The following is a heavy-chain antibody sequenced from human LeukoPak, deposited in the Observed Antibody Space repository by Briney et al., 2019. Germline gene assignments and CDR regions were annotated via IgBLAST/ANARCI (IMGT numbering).Heavy chain of an antibody. Sequence: SETLSLTCTVSGGSISSYYWSWIRQPPGKGLEGIGHIYYSGSTNYNPSLKSRVTISVDTSKNQFSLKLRSVTAADTAVYYCARGGTRLYFQHWGQGTLVTVSS. D-gene: IGHD3-16*01. CDR1: GGSISSYY. CDR3: ARGGTRLYFQH. J-gene: IGHJ1*01. CDR2: IYYSGST. V-gene: IGHV4-59*01.